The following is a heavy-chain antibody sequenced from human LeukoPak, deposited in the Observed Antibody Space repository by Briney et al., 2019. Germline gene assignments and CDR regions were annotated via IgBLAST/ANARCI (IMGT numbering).Heavy chain of an antibody. CDR1: GFTFDDYA. V-gene: IGHV3-9*03. CDR3: AKESIPRLGFDP. J-gene: IGHJ5*02. Sequence: GGSLRLSCAASGFTFDDYAMHWVRHAPGKGREWVSGISWNSGSIGYADSVKGRFTISRDNAKNSLYLQMNSLRVEDMALYYCAKESIPRLGFDPWGQGTLVTVSS. D-gene: IGHD6-19*01. CDR2: ISWNSGSI.